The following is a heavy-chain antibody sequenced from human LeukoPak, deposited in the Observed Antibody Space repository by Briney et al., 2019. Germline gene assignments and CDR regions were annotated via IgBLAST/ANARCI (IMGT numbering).Heavy chain of an antibody. D-gene: IGHD1-1*01. CDR1: RFTFSSYE. CDR3: ARAGGNWNESPFDY. J-gene: IGHJ4*02. CDR2: ISSSGSTI. Sequence: GGSLRLSCAASRFTFSSYEMNWVRQAPGKGLEWVSYISSSGSTIYYADSVKGRFTISRDNAKNSLYLQMNSLRAEDTAVYYCARAGGNWNESPFDYWGQGTLVTVSS. V-gene: IGHV3-48*03.